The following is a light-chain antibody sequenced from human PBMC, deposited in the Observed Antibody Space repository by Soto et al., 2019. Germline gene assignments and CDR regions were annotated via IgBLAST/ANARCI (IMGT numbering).Light chain of an antibody. J-gene: IGLJ1*01. Sequence: CVRNRAASGYGVAGGGISISYTGTSSDVGSYNLVSWYQQHPGKAPKLMIYEGSKRPSGVSNRFSGSKSGNTASLTISGLQAEDEADYYCCSYAGSSTFLYVFGTGTKVTVL. CDR2: EGS. V-gene: IGLV2-23*01. CDR1: SSDVGSYNL. CDR3: CSYAGSSTFLYV.